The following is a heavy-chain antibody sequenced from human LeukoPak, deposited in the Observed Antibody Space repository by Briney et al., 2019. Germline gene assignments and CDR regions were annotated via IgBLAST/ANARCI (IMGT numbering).Heavy chain of an antibody. Sequence: GGSLRLSCAASGFTFSTDAMTWVRPGPGKGLQWVSSISPNGGRTYYADSVKGRFTISRDNSKNRLYLQMYTLRDEETAVYFCAKASTVLKPIDYWGQGTLVTVSS. J-gene: IGHJ4*02. CDR2: ISPNGGRT. D-gene: IGHD1-14*01. CDR3: AKASTVLKPIDY. CDR1: GFTFSTDA. V-gene: IGHV3-23*01.